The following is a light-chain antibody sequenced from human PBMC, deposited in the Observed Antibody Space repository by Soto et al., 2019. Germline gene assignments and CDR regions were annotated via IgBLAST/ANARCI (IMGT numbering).Light chain of an antibody. CDR3: QQAYSFPIT. Sequence: DIQMTQAPYSVSASVGDRVTIACRASQGISSWLAWYQQKPGKAPKLLIYAASTLQSGVPSRFSGNGSGTDFTLIISSLQPEDSATYYCQQAYSFPITFGQGTRLEIK. V-gene: IGKV1D-12*01. J-gene: IGKJ5*01. CDR1: QGISSW. CDR2: AAS.